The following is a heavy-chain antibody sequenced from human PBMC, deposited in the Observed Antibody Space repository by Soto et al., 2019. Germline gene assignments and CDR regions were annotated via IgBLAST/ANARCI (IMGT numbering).Heavy chain of an antibody. CDR3: ARETLEDGMDV. D-gene: IGHD1-1*01. CDR2: IYYSGST. V-gene: IGHV4-59*01. J-gene: IGHJ6*02. Sequence: LETLSLPCPGTGGSIRSYYWSWIRQPPGKGLEWIGYIYYSGSTNYNPSLKSRVTISVDTSKNQFSLKLSSVTAADTAVYYCARETLEDGMDVWGQGTTVTVSS. CDR1: GGSIRSYY.